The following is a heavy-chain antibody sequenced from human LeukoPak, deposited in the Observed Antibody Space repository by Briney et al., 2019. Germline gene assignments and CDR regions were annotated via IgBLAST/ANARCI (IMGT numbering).Heavy chain of an antibody. CDR2: ISGSGGST. D-gene: IGHD2-21*01. J-gene: IGHJ3*01. Sequence: PGGSLRLSCAASGFTFSSYAMNWVRQAPGKGLEWVSAISGSGGSTYYADSVKGRFTISRDNSKKTLYLQMNSLRAEDTAVYYCAKGKVNHDGALDAWGQGTLVTVSS. CDR3: AKGKVNHDGALDA. CDR1: GFTFSSYA. V-gene: IGHV3-23*01.